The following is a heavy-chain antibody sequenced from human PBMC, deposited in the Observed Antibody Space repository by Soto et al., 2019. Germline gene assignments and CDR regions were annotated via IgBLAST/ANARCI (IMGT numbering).Heavy chain of an antibody. CDR1: GYDFTSYW. CDR3: ARRRSSTAFDI. J-gene: IGHJ3*02. Sequence: EVHLVQSGAEVKKPGESLKISCKASGYDFTSYWIGWVRQKPGKGLEWMAMIYPGDSDTRDSPSFQGQVTISADKSTSTAYLQWSNLKASDTAMYYCARRRSSTAFDIWGQGTMVTVSP. D-gene: IGHD2-2*01. CDR2: IYPGDSDT. V-gene: IGHV5-51*03.